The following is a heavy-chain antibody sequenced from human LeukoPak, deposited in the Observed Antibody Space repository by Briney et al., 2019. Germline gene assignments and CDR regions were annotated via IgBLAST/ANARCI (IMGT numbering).Heavy chain of an antibody. CDR2: ISSSSGNT. Sequence: GGSLRLSCAASGFTLSYYWKSWIRQAPGKGLEWVSYISSSSGNTNYADSVKGRFTVSTDNAKNSLYLQMNSLRAEDTAVYYCARDRSPLILALIGYWGQGTLVTVSS. D-gene: IGHD3-16*02. CDR3: ARDRSPLILALIGY. CDR1: GFTLSYYW. J-gene: IGHJ4*02. V-gene: IGHV3-11*05.